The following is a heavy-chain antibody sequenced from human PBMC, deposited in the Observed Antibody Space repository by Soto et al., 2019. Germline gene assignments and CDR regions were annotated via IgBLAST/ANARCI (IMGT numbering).Heavy chain of an antibody. CDR3: ARAYGSGGYYYYYYYMDV. D-gene: IGHD3-10*01. J-gene: IGHJ6*03. V-gene: IGHV4-34*01. CDR2: INHSGST. Sequence: PSETLSLTCAVYGGSFSGYYWSWIRQPPGKGLEWIGEINHSGSTNYNPSLKSRVTISVDTSKNQFSLKLSSVTAADTAVYYCARAYGSGGYYYYYYYMDVWGKGTTVTVSS. CDR1: GGSFSGYY.